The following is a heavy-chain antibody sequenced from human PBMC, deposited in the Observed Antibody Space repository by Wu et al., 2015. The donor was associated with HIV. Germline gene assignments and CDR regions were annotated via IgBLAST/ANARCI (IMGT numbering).Heavy chain of an antibody. D-gene: IGHD2-2*01. V-gene: IGHV1-2*02. Sequence: QVQLVQSGAEVKKPGASVMVSCRSYGYSFTSYYLHWVRQAPGQGLEWMGWINPNSGGTNYAQKFQGRVTLTRDTSISTANMELSRLRSDDTAVYYCAIGIVVPAAKADAFDIWGQGTMVTVSS. CDR2: INPNSGGT. J-gene: IGHJ3*02. CDR3: AIGIVVPAAKADAFDI. CDR1: GYSFTSYY.